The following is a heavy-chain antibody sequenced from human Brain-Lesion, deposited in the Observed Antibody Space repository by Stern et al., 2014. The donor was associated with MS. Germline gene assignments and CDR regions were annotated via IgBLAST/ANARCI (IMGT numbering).Heavy chain of an antibody. J-gene: IGHJ4*02. CDR2: IYYRGST. CDR1: GGSISSSSYY. CDR3: AKLWLGELPESPFDY. V-gene: IGHV4-39*01. D-gene: IGHD3-10*01. Sequence: VQLVESGPGLVKPSETLSLTCTVSGGSISSSSYYWGWIRQPPGKGLEWIGSIYYRGSTYYNPSLKSRVTISMGTSKNQFSLRLSSVTAADTAVYFCAKLWLGELPESPFDYWGQGTLVTVSS.